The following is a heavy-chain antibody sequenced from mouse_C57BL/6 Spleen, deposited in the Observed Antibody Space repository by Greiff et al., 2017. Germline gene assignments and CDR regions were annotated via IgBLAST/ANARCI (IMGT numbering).Heavy chain of an antibody. J-gene: IGHJ2*01. V-gene: IGHV14-4*01. CDR1: GFNIKDDY. CDR2: IDPENGDT. Sequence: VHVKQSGAELVRPGASVKLSCTASGFNIKDDYMHWVKQRPEQGLEWIGWIDPENGDTEYASKFQGKATITADTSSNTAYLQLSSLTSEDTAVYYCTTEPYYWGQGTTLTVSS. CDR3: TTEPYY.